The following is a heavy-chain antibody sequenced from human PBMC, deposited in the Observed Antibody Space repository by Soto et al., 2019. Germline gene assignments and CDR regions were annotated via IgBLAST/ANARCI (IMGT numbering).Heavy chain of an antibody. CDR3: ARALGSWGAYYFDY. CDR1: GFSLNTYGVG. D-gene: IGHD3-16*01. Sequence: QITLKESGPTLVKPTQTLTLTCTVSGFSLNTYGVGVGWIRQPPGKALEWLALIYWDDDKRYSPSLKSRLTITKDTSKNLVVLTMTNMDPVDTVTYYCARALGSWGAYYFDYWGQGPLVTVSS. J-gene: IGHJ4*02. CDR2: IYWDDDK. V-gene: IGHV2-5*02.